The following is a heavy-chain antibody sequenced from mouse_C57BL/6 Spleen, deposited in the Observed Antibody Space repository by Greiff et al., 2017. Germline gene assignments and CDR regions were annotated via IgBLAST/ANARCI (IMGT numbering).Heavy chain of an antibody. D-gene: IGHD2-5*01. CDR1: GYTFTDYY. CDR2: INPNNGGT. J-gene: IGHJ3*01. Sequence: EVQLQQSGPELVKPGASVKISCKASGYTFTDYYMNWVKQSHGKSLEWIGDINPNNGGTSYNQKFKGKATLTVDKSSSTAYMELRSLTSEDSAVYYCARGGDSNYLFAYWCQGTLVTVSA. CDR3: ARGGDSNYLFAY. V-gene: IGHV1-26*01.